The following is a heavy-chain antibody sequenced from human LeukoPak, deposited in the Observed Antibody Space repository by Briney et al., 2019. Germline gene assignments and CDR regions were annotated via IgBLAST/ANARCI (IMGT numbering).Heavy chain of an antibody. CDR2: IYYSGSA. V-gene: IGHV4-31*03. D-gene: IGHD3-16*01. J-gene: IGHJ4*02. Sequence: SQTLSLTCTVSGGSISSGGYYWSWIRQHPGKGLEWIGYIYYSGSAYYNPSLKSRVTISVDTSKNQFSLKLSSVTAADTAVYYCTRGAGWLIDYWGQGILVTVSS. CDR3: TRGAGWLIDY. CDR1: GGSISSGGYY.